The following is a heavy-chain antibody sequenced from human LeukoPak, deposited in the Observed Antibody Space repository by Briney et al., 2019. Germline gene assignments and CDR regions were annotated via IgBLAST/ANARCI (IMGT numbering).Heavy chain of an antibody. CDR3: ARGALTKVWGRKKGTDV. CDR2: ISSSSTYI. CDR1: GFIFSSYT. D-gene: IGHD3-16*01. Sequence: GGSLRLSCAASGFIFSSYTMNWVRQAPGKGLEWVSSISSSSTYIYYADSVKGRFTISRDNAKNSLFLQMNSLRAEDTAVYYCARGALTKVWGRKKGTDVWGKGTTVTISS. V-gene: IGHV3-21*01. J-gene: IGHJ6*04.